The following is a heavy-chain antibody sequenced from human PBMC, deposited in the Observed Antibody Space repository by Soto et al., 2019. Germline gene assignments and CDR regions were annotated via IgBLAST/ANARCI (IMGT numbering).Heavy chain of an antibody. D-gene: IGHD3-3*01. CDR2: IYYSGST. Sequence: SETLSLTCTVSGGSISSYYWSWIRQPPGKGLEWIGYIYYSGSTNYNPSLKSRVTISVDTSKNQFSLKLSSVTAADTAVYYCASSITIFGVVNYYMDVWGKGTTVTVSS. J-gene: IGHJ6*03. CDR1: GGSISSYY. CDR3: ASSITIFGVVNYYMDV. V-gene: IGHV4-59*08.